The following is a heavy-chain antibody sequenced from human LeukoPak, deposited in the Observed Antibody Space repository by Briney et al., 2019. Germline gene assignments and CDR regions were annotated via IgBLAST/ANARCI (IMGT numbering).Heavy chain of an antibody. D-gene: IGHD4-17*01. CDR1: GGSISSSNW. J-gene: IGHJ6*02. CDR3: ARGGYGFYYYYGMDV. V-gene: IGHV4-4*02. Sequence: SGTLSLTCAVSGGSISSSNWWSWVRQPPGKGLEWIGEIYHSGSTNYNPSLKSRVIISVDKSKNQFSLKLSSVTAADTAVYYCARGGYGFYYYYGMDVWGQGTTVTVSS. CDR2: IYHSGST.